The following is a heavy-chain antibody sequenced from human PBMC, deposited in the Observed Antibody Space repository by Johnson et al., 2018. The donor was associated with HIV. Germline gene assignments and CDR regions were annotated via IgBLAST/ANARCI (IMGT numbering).Heavy chain of an antibody. CDR3: ARVSPGGSRRGAFDI. CDR2: ISYAGSNK. J-gene: IGHJ3*02. CDR1: GFTFNSYA. D-gene: IGHD3-16*01. V-gene: IGHV3-30*04. Sequence: QVKLVESGGGVVQPGRSLRLSCAASGFTFNSYAMHWVRQAPGKGLEWVAVISYAGSNKYYADSVKGRFTISRDNSKNTLYLQMNSLRAEDTAVYYCARVSPGGSRRGAFDIWGQGTMVTVSS.